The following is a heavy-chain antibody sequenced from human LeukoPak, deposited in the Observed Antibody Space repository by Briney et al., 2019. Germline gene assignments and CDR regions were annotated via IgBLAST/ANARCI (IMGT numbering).Heavy chain of an antibody. V-gene: IGHV3-23*01. CDR3: AKDIDAGTTSGSNDY. CDR1: GFTFSTYA. J-gene: IGHJ4*02. CDR2: ISGSGGST. D-gene: IGHD1-1*01. Sequence: PGGSLRLSCAASGFTFSTYAMGWVRQAPGKGLEWVSTISGSGGSTYYADSVRGRFTISRDNSKNTLYLQMNSLRAEDTAVYYCAKDIDAGTTSGSNDYWGQGTLVTVSS.